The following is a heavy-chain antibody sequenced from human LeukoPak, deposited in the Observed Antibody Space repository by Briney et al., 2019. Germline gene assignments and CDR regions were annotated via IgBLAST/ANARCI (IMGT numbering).Heavy chain of an antibody. CDR1: GYTFTGYY. CDR3: ARDSYRMGRAVAGTAQSY. V-gene: IGHV1-2*02. D-gene: IGHD6-19*01. CDR2: INPNSGGT. J-gene: IGHJ4*02. Sequence: ASVKVSCKTSGYTFTGYYMHWVRQAPGQGLEWMGWINPNSGGTNYAQKFQGRVTMTRDTSISTACMELSRLRSDDTAVYYCARDSYRMGRAVAGTAQSYWGQGTLVTVSS.